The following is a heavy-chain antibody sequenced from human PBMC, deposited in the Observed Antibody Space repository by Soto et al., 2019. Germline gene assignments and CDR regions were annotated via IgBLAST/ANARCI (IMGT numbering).Heavy chain of an antibody. D-gene: IGHD3-3*01. CDR2: IYSGGST. CDR3: ASGWRDDAFDI. J-gene: IGHJ3*02. CDR1: GFTVSSSY. V-gene: IGHV3-53*04. Sequence: EVQLVESGGGLVQPGGSLRLSCAASGFTVSSSYMSYVRQAPGKGLEWVSVIYSGGSTFYADSVKGRFTISRHNSNNTLYLQMNSLRAEDTAVYYCASGWRDDAFDIWGQGTMVTVSS.